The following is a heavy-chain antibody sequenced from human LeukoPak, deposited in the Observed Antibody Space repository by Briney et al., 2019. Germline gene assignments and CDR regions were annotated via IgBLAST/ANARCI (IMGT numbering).Heavy chain of an antibody. CDR3: ARGDDSSGWYGVDY. D-gene: IGHD6-19*01. CDR2: IYYSGGT. J-gene: IGHJ4*02. Sequence: SETLSLTCTVSDGSVSSGSYYWSWIRQPPGKGLEWIGCIYYSGGTNYNPSLKSRVTISVDTPKNQFSLKLSSVTAADTAVYYCARGDDSSGWYGVDYWGQGTLVTVSS. CDR1: DGSVSSGSYY. V-gene: IGHV4-61*01.